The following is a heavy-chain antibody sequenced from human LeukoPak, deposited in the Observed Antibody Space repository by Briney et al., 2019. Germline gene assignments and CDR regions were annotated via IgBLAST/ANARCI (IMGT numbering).Heavy chain of an antibody. CDR1: GFTFDIYG. D-gene: IGHD1-26*01. J-gene: IGHJ4*02. V-gene: IGHV3-7*01. CDR2: IKQDGSEK. Sequence: GGSLRLSCATSGFTFDIYGMHWVRQAPGKGLEWVANIKQDGSEKYYVDSVKGRFTISRDNAKNSLYLQMNSLRAEDTAVYYCSRDLRGADDYWGQGTLVTVSS. CDR3: SRDLRGADDY.